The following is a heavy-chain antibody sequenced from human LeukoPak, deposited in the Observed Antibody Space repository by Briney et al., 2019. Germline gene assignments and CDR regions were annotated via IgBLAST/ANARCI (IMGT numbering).Heavy chain of an antibody. CDR1: GFTFNSYS. J-gene: IGHJ4*02. CDR3: ARGKGAHSSGYYYFDY. D-gene: IGHD6-19*01. Sequence: GGSLRLSCVASGFTFNSYSINWVRQAPGKGLEWVSYISASTSTMHYADSVKGRFTISRDSAKNSLYLQMNSIRAEDTAVYYCARGKGAHSSGYYYFDYWGQGTLVTVSS. CDR2: ISASTSTM. V-gene: IGHV3-48*01.